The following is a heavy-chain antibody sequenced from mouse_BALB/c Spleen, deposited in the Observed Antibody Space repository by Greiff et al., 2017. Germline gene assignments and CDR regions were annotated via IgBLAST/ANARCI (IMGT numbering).Heavy chain of an antibody. D-gene: IGHD2-3*01. CDR1: GYAFTNYW. Sequence: QVHVKQSGAELVRPGTSVKISCKASGYAFTNYWLGWVKQRPGHGLEWIGDIYPGSGNTYYNEKFKGKATLTADKSSSTAYMQLSSLTSEDSAVYFCARGGLLRNFDYWVQGTTLTVSS. CDR3: ARGGLLRNFDY. J-gene: IGHJ2*01. V-gene: IGHV1-63*01. CDR2: IYPGSGNT.